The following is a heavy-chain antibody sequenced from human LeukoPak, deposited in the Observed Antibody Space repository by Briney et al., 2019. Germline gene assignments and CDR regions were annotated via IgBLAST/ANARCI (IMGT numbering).Heavy chain of an antibody. CDR2: IYSGGST. D-gene: IGHD6-19*01. CDR3: ARVPQWQLRGYYGMDV. CDR1: GFTVSSNY. Sequence: TGGSLRLSCAASGFTVSSNYMSWVRQAPGKGLEWVSVIYSGGSTYYADSVKGRFTISRHKSKNTLYLQMNSPRAEDTAVYYCARVPQWQLRGYYGMDVWGQGTTVTVSS. J-gene: IGHJ6*02. V-gene: IGHV3-53*04.